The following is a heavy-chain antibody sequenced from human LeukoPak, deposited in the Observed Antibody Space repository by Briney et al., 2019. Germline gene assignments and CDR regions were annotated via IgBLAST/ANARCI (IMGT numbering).Heavy chain of an antibody. CDR1: GFTFSSYS. D-gene: IGHD3-10*01. J-gene: IGHJ3*02. CDR3: ARGGSGATKDDTFDI. Sequence: GGSLRLSCAASGFTFSSYSMNWVRQAPGKGLEWVSSISSGSSYIYYADSVKGRFTISRDNAKNSLYLQMNSLRAEDTAVYYCARGGSGATKDDTFDIWGQGTMVTLSS. V-gene: IGHV3-21*01. CDR2: ISSGSSYI.